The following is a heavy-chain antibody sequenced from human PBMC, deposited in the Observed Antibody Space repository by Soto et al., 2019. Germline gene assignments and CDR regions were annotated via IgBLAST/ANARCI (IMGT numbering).Heavy chain of an antibody. CDR1: GGSMRSYY. CDR3: ARTNYDFWSGFGY. D-gene: IGHD3-3*01. CDR2: VYYSGST. J-gene: IGHJ4*02. Sequence: SETLSLTCTVSGGSMRSYYWSWIRQPPGERLEWIGYVYYSGSTNYNPSLKSRVTISVDTSKNQFSLKLNSVTAADTAVYYCARTNYDFWSGFGYWGQGTLVTVFS. V-gene: IGHV4-59*08.